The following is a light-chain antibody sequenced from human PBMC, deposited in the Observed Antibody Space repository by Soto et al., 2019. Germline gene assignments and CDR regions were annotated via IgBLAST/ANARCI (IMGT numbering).Light chain of an antibody. CDR2: GAS. V-gene: IGKV3-15*01. J-gene: IGKJ2*01. CDR3: EQYNSWPPLYT. CDR1: QSVSHN. Sequence: EIVMTQSPATLSVSPGEGATLSCRASQSVSHNLAWYQQKPGQAPRLLIYGASTMATGIPTRFSGSGSGTEFTITISSLQSEDFAVYYCEQYNSWPPLYTFGQGTKLEIK.